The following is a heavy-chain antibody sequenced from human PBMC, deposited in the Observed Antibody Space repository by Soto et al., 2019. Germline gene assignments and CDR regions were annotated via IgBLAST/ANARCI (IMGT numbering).Heavy chain of an antibody. Sequence: QVQLQESGPGLVKPSQTLSLTCTVSGGSIRSEDYYWSWIRQPPGKGLEWIGYISYSGSTAYKSSLRHRVIISVDTSKNQVSLKLNSATAADTAVYYCARVRIVGSTTFDSWGQGTLATVSS. CDR3: ARVRIVGSTTFDS. V-gene: IGHV4-30-4*01. D-gene: IGHD1-26*01. CDR1: GGSIRSEDYY. CDR2: ISYSGST. J-gene: IGHJ4*02.